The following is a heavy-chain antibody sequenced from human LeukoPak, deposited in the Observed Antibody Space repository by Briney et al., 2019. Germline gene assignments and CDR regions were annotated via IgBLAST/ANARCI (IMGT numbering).Heavy chain of an antibody. J-gene: IGHJ4*02. CDR1: GGSISSSSYY. CDR2: IYYSGTT. CDR3: GRSGWPSYFDY. Sequence: PSETLSLTCTVSGGSISSSSYYWGWLRQPPGKGLEWIGSIYYSGTTFYNPSLKRRVTISVDTSKNQFSLKLSSATAADTAVYYCGRSGWPSYFDYWGQGTLVTVSS. D-gene: IGHD6-19*01. V-gene: IGHV4-39*01.